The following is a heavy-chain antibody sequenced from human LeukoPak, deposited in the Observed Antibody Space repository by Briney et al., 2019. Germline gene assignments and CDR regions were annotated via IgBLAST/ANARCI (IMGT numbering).Heavy chain of an antibody. CDR1: GFTVSSNY. J-gene: IGHJ4*02. D-gene: IGHD2-2*01. CDR2: IYSGGGT. V-gene: IGHV3-53*01. CDR3: ARGTARAFDY. Sequence: HPGGSLRLSCAASGFTVSSNYMSWVRQAPGKGLEWVSVIYSGGGTYYADSVKDRFTISRDTSKNTLYLQTNSLRAEDTAVYYCARGTARAFDYWGQGTLVTVSS.